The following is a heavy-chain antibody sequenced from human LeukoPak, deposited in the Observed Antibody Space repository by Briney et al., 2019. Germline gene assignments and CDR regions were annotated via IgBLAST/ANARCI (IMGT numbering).Heavy chain of an antibody. CDR3: ARARGCSSTSCYRGPNWFDP. J-gene: IGHJ5*02. Sequence: ASVKVSCKASGYTFTSYDINSVRQATGQGLEWMGWMNPNSGNTGYAQKFQGRVTMTRNTSISTAYMELSSLRSEDTAVYYCARARGCSSTSCYRGPNWFDPWGQGTLVTVSS. D-gene: IGHD2-2*01. V-gene: IGHV1-8*01. CDR2: MNPNSGNT. CDR1: GYTFTSYD.